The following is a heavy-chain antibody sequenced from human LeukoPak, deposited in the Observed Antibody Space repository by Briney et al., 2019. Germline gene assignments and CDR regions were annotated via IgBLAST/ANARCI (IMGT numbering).Heavy chain of an antibody. J-gene: IGHJ4*02. CDR3: ARAPIRVLDY. CDR1: GFTFSSYA. Sequence: GGSLRLSCAASGFTFSSYAMHWVRQAPGKGLEYVSAISSNGGSTYYANSVKGRFTISRDNSKNTLYLQMGSLRAEDMAVYYCARAPIRVLDYWGQGTLVTVPS. CDR2: ISSNGGST. V-gene: IGHV3-64*01.